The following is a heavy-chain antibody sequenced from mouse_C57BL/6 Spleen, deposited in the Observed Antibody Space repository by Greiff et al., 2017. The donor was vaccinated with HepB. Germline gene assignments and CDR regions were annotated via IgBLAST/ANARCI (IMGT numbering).Heavy chain of an antibody. CDR2: IYPGSGST. CDR3: ARSGELYGNYEAY. J-gene: IGHJ3*01. V-gene: IGHV1-55*01. CDR1: GYTFTSYW. Sequence: QVQLQQPGAELVKPGASVKMSCKASGYTFTSYWITWVKQRPGQGLEWIGDIYPGSGSTNYNEKFKSKATLTVDTSSSTAYMQLSSLTSEDAAVYYCARSGELYGNYEAYWGQGTLVTVSA. D-gene: IGHD2-1*01.